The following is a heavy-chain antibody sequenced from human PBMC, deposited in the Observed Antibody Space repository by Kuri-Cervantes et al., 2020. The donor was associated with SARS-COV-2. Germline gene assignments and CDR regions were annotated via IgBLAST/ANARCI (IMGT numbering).Heavy chain of an antibody. J-gene: IGHJ5*02. CDR1: GCTFSSYA. CDR3: ARDRSGYYPYNWFDP. CDR2: IIPIFGTA. V-gene: IGHV1-69*05. D-gene: IGHD3-3*01. Sequence: SVKVSCKASGCTFSSYAISWVRQAPGQGLEWMGGIIPIFGTANYAQKFQGRVTITTDESTSTAYMELSSLRSENTAVYYCARDRSGYYPYNWFDPWGQGTLVTVSS.